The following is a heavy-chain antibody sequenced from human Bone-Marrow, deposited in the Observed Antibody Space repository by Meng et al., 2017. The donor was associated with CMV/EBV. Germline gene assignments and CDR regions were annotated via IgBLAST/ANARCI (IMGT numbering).Heavy chain of an antibody. D-gene: IGHD1-26*01. V-gene: IGHV3-20*04. J-gene: IGHJ4*02. CDR2: INWNGGST. CDR3: ASRGATGTPY. CDR1: GFTFDDYG. Sequence: GESLKISCAASGFTFDDYGMSWVRQAPGKGLEWVSGINWNGGSTGYADSVKGRFTISRDNSKNTLYLQMNSLRAEDTAVYYCASRGATGTPYWGQGTLVTVSS.